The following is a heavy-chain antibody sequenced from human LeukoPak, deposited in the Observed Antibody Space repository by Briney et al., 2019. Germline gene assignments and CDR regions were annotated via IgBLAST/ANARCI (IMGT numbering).Heavy chain of an antibody. Sequence: GGSLRLSCAASGVTFSSYWMHWVRQAPGKGLVWVSRINSDGSSTSYADSVKGRFTISRDNAKNTLYLQMNSLRAEDTGVYYWARVQVGELSLFFDYWGQRTLVTVPS. CDR3: ARVQVGELSLFFDY. CDR2: INSDGSST. V-gene: IGHV3-74*01. J-gene: IGHJ4*02. D-gene: IGHD3-16*02. CDR1: GVTFSSYW.